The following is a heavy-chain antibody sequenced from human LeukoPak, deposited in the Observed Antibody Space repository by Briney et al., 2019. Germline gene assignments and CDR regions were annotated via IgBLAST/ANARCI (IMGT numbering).Heavy chain of an antibody. CDR1: GGSFSGYY. V-gene: IGHV4-34*01. CDR2: INHSGST. D-gene: IGHD5-12*01. J-gene: IGHJ4*02. Sequence: SETLSLTCAVYGGSFSGYYWSSIRQPPGKGREWIGEINHSGSTNYNPSLKSRVTISVDTSKNQFSLKLSSVTAADTAVYYCARGGGYSGYDFDYWGQGTLVTVSS. CDR3: ARGGGYSGYDFDY.